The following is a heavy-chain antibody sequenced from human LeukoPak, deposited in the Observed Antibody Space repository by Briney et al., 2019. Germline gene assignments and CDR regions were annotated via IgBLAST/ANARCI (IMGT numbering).Heavy chain of an antibody. J-gene: IGHJ4*02. D-gene: IGHD2-8*01. V-gene: IGHV4-4*09. CDR2: IYTSGST. Sequence: SETLSLTCTVSGGSLSSYYWSWIRQPPGKGLEWIGYIYTSGSTNYNPSLKSRVTISVDTSKNQFSLKLSSVTAADTAVYYCARHCALKGCMVPYSDYWGQGTLVTVSS. CDR1: GGSLSSYY. CDR3: ARHCALKGCMVPYSDY.